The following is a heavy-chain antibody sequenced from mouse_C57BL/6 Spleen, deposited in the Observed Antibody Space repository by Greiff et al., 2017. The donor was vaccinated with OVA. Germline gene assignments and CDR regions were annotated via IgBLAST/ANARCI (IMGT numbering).Heavy chain of an antibody. CDR1: GFSFNTYA. V-gene: IGHV10-1*01. J-gene: IGHJ3*01. CDR3: VREDSNFPWFAY. CDR2: IRSKSNNYAT. D-gene: IGHD2-5*01. Sequence: EVQLVESGGGLVQPKGSLKLSCAASGFSFNTYAMNWVRQAPGKGLEWVARIRSKSNNYATYYADSVKDRFTISRDDSESMLYLQMNNLKTEDTAMYYCVREDSNFPWFAYWGQGTLVTVSA.